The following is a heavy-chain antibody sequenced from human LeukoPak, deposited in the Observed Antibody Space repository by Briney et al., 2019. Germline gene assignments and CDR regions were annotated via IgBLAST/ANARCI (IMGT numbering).Heavy chain of an antibody. D-gene: IGHD2-2*01. CDR1: GFTFDEYG. Sequence: RPGGSLRLSCAASGFTFDEYGMAWLRQVPGKGLEWICGITWHGLGTSYAGSMRGRFTLFRDNADNSLYLQINDLRGEDTAFYYFARDGGCTRSTCYERGWFDTWGQGTLVTVSS. CDR2: ITWHGLGT. J-gene: IGHJ5*02. V-gene: IGHV3-20*04. CDR3: ARDGGCTRSTCYERGWFDT.